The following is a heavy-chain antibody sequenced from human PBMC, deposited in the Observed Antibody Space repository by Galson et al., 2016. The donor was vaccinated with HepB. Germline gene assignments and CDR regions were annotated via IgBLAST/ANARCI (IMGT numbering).Heavy chain of an antibody. CDR1: GGSISSGGYY. D-gene: IGHD6-13*01. CDR2: IYYTGST. V-gene: IGHV4-31*03. J-gene: IGHJ4*02. Sequence: TLSLTCTVSGGSISSGGYYWTWIRQHPGKGLEWIGYIYYTGSTYYNPSLKSRVSISMDTSKNHFSLRLTSLTAADTAAYFCGRGRQQVDYWGQGILVTVSS. CDR3: GRGRQQVDY.